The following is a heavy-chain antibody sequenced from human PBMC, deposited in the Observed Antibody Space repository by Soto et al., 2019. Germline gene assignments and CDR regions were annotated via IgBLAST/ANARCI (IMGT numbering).Heavy chain of an antibody. CDR1: GYTFTTYP. D-gene: IGHD6-19*01. J-gene: IGHJ4*02. V-gene: IGHV1-3*01. CDR2: INSGNGKT. CDR3: ARARYSSGWDLDF. Sequence: QVQLVQSGAEVRKPGASVNVSCKASGYTFTTYPIHWVRQAPGQRLEWMGWINSGNGKTKYAPKFQARVTITWDTCVSTAKMELSSLTSEDTAVYYCARARYSSGWDLDFWGQGTLVSVSS.